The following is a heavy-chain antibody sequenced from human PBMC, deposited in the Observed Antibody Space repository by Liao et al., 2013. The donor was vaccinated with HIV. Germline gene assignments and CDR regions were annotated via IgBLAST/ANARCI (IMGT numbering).Heavy chain of an antibody. J-gene: IGHJ4*02. Sequence: QVQLQESGPGLVKPSQTLSLTCTVSGGSISSFNYYWSWIRQPAGEGLEWIGRIYTSGSSNYNPSLKSRVTISVDTAKNKFSLRLRSLTAADTAVYYCAREGGDRLDDWGQGTVVTVS. CDR3: AREGGDRLDD. D-gene: IGHD2-21*01. V-gene: IGHV4-61*02. CDR2: IYTSGSS. CDR1: GGSISSFNYY.